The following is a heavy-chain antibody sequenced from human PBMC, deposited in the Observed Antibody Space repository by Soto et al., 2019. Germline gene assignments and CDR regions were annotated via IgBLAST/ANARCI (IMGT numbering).Heavy chain of an antibody. CDR1: GFTFSSYW. CDR3: VRLPLLRYYFDY. CDR2: IKQDGNEK. Sequence: PGGSLRLSCAASGFTFSSYWMSWVRQAPGKGLEWVANIKQDGNEKYYVDSVKGRFTISRDNAKNSLYLQMNSLRAEDTAVYYCVRLPLLRYYFDYWGQGTLVTVS. J-gene: IGHJ4*02. V-gene: IGHV3-7*01.